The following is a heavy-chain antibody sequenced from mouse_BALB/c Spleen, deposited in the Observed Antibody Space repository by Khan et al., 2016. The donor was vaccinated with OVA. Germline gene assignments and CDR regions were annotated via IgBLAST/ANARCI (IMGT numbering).Heavy chain of an antibody. D-gene: IGHD2-3*01. Sequence: EVELVESGGGLVKPGGSLKLSCAASGFTFNNYAMSWVRQTPEKRLEWVATVSSGGSYTYYPDSVTARFTISRDNAKNTLYLQMSSLRSEDTAMYYCARQGGIYDGPFDYWGQGTTLTVSS. V-gene: IGHV5-9-3*01. CDR3: ARQGGIYDGPFDY. CDR2: VSSGGSYT. J-gene: IGHJ2*01. CDR1: GFTFNNYA.